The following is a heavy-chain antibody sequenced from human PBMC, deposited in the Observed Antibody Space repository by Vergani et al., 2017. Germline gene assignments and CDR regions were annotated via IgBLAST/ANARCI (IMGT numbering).Heavy chain of an antibody. CDR2: INPSGGST. CDR3: AGAVGATAFDY. V-gene: IGHV1-46*01. Sequence: QVQLVQSGAEVKKPGASVKVSCKASGYTFTSYYMHWVRQAPGQGLEWMGIINPSGGSTSYAQKFQGRVTMTRDTSTSTVYMELSSLRSEDTAVYYCAGAVGATAFDYWGQGTLVTVSS. J-gene: IGHJ4*02. D-gene: IGHD1-26*01. CDR1: GYTFTSYY.